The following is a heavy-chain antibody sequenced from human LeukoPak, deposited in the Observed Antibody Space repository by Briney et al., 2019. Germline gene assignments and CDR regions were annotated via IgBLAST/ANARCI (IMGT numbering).Heavy chain of an antibody. CDR2: ISGSGGST. D-gene: IGHD2-2*01. J-gene: IGHJ4*02. CDR1: GFTFSTYA. CDR3: AKDKQYQLPQQLDY. Sequence: GGSLRLSCAASGFTFSTYAMTWVRQAPGKGLEWVSAISGSGGSTYYADSVKGRFTISRDNSKNTLYLQMNSLRAEDTAVYYCAKDKQYQLPQQLDYWGQGTLVTVSS. V-gene: IGHV3-23*01.